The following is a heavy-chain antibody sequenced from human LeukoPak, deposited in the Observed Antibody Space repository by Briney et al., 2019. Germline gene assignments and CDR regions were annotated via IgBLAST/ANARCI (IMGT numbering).Heavy chain of an antibody. J-gene: IGHJ5*02. Sequence: PSETLSLTCTVSGGSISSSGYYWGWIRQPPGKGLESIGSIYYTGTTSYNPSLKSRLTISVDTSKNQFSLNLSSVTAADTAVYYCARSSSWPSNWFDPWGQGTLVTVSS. CDR3: ARSSSWPSNWFDP. CDR1: GGSISSSGYY. CDR2: IYYTGTT. V-gene: IGHV4-39*07. D-gene: IGHD6-13*01.